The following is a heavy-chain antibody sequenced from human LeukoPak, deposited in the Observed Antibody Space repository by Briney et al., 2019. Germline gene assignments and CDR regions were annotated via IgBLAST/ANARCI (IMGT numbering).Heavy chain of an antibody. J-gene: IGHJ6*03. CDR1: GGSTTSYY. Sequence: PSETLSLTCTVSGGSTTSYYWSWIRQPPGKGLEWIGYIYYSGSTNYNPSLKSRVTISVDTSKNQFSLKLSSVTAADTAVYYCARGGGISHYYYYMDVWGKGTTVTISS. D-gene: IGHD6-13*01. CDR3: ARGGGISHYYYYMDV. CDR2: IYYSGST. V-gene: IGHV4-59*01.